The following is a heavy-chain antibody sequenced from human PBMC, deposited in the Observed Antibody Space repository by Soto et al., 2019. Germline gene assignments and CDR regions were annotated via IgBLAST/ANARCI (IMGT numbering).Heavy chain of an antibody. V-gene: IGHV3-23*01. D-gene: IGHD1-26*01. CDR3: AKDHFLGGATNYFDS. CDR1: GFTFSSYA. CDR2: IGSSGGGT. J-gene: IGHJ4*02. Sequence: EVHLLESGGGLVQPGGSLRLSCAASGFTFSSYAMGWVRQAPGKGLEWVSTIGSSGGGTYYADSVQGRFTISRDSSRNTVYLQMNGLRAEDTAIYYCAKDHFLGGATNYFDSWGQATLVTVSS.